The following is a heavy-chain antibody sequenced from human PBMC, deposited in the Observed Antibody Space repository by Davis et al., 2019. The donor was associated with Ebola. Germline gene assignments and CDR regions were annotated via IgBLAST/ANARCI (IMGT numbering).Heavy chain of an antibody. J-gene: IGHJ3*02. CDR1: GGTFSSYA. V-gene: IGHV1-69*06. Sequence: SVKVSCKASGGTFSSYAISWVRQAPGQGLEWMGGIIPIFGTTNYAQKFQGRVTITADKSTSTAYMELSSLRSEDTAVYYCARQEYYDSSGYYRHQDAFDIWGQGTMVTVSS. CDR3: ARQEYYDSSGYYRHQDAFDI. D-gene: IGHD3-22*01. CDR2: IIPIFGTT.